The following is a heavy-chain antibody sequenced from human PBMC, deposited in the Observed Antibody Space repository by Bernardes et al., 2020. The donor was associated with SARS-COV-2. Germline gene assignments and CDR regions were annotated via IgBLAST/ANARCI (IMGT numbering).Heavy chain of an antibody. CDR1: GFTFSTYA. V-gene: IGHV3-64*01. J-gene: IGHJ3*02. CDR3: ARGSHRSSTSPWRDAFDI. CDR2: ISSNGGST. D-gene: IGHD2-2*01. Sequence: GGSLRLSCAASGFTFSTYAMHWVRQAPGKGLEYVSAISSNGGSTYYANSVKGRFTISRDNSKNTLYLQMGSLRAEDMAVYYCARGSHRSSTSPWRDAFDIWGQGTMVTVSS.